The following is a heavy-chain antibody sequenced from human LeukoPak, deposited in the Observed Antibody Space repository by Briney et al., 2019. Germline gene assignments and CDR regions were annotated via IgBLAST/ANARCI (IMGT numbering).Heavy chain of an antibody. CDR3: ARESLEYSSSSDAFDI. V-gene: IGHV1-2*02. D-gene: IGHD6-6*01. Sequence: ASVKVSCKASGYTFTSYGISWVRQAPGQGLGWMGWINPNSGGTNYAQKFQGRVTMTRDTSISTAYMELSRLRSDDTAVYYCARESLEYSSSSDAFDIWGQGTMVTVS. CDR1: GYTFTSYG. CDR2: INPNSGGT. J-gene: IGHJ3*02.